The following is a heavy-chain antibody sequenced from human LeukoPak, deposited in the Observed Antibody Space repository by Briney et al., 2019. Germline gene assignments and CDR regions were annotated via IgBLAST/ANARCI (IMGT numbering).Heavy chain of an antibody. CDR1: GFTFSDYY. J-gene: IGHJ6*03. CDR3: AKEGDEFRGYLDV. D-gene: IGHD3-16*01. Sequence: GGSLRLSCAASGFTFSDYYMSWIRQAPGKGLEWVAVIHNDGTQGQYADSVKGRFTISKDNSQNTLYLQMNNLRDDDTAIYYCAKEGDEFRGYLDVWGKGTTVTVSS. V-gene: IGHV3-30*02. CDR2: IHNDGTQG.